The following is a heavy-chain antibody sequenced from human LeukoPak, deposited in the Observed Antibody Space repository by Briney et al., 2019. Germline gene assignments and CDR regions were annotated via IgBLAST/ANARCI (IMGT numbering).Heavy chain of an antibody. CDR1: GGSISSYY. D-gene: IGHD3-10*01. V-gene: IGHV4-59*01. Sequence: PSETLSLTCTVSGGSISSYYWSWIRQPPGKGLEWIGYIYYSGSTNYNPSLKSRVTISVDTSKNQFSLKLSSVTAADTAVYYCARSGEGELHFDYWGQGTLVTVSS. J-gene: IGHJ4*02. CDR2: IYYSGST. CDR3: ARSGEGELHFDY.